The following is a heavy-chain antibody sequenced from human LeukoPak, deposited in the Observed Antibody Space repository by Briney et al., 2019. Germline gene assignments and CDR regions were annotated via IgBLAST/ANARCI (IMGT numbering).Heavy chain of an antibody. J-gene: IGHJ2*01. CDR1: GYTFTGYY. CDR2: INPNSGGT. CDR3: ARWTTVTTFSNWYFDL. D-gene: IGHD4-17*01. Sequence: GASVKVSCKASGYTFTGYYMHWVRQAPRQGLEWMGWINPNSGGTNYAQKFQGRVTMTRDTSISTAYMELSRLRSDDTAVYYCARWTTVTTFSNWYFDLWGRGTLVTVSS. V-gene: IGHV1-2*02.